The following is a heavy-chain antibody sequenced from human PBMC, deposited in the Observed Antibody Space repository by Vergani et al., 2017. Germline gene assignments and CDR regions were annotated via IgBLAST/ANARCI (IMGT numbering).Heavy chain of an antibody. CDR1: GFRFSDYG. CDR3: ARDVLTRVTTLDYYYMGV. CDR2: ISYDGDTT. J-gene: IGHJ6*03. D-gene: IGHD1-1*01. V-gene: IGHV3-30*03. Sequence: HVQMVESGGGVVQPGRSLRLSCAVSGFRFSDYGMHWVRQAPGRGLEWVALISYDGDTTYYEDSVKGRFTISRDNSKNTLYLEMNALRAEDTAVYYCARDVLTRVTTLDYYYMGVWGKGTTVTVSS.